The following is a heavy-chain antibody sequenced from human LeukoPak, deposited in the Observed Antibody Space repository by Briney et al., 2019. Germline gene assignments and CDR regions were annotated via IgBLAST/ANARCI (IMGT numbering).Heavy chain of an antibody. CDR1: GFTFRNYV. V-gene: IGHV3-30*14. CDR3: ARERGRGRDSPWFDY. J-gene: IGHJ4*02. CDR2: TSSDLNVK. Sequence: GGSLRLSCAASGFTFRNYVIHWVRQAPGKGLEWVAVTSSDLNVKLYADSVKGRFTISRDNSKNTLDLQMTGLRAEDTAVYYCARERGRGRDSPWFDYWGQRTLVTVSS. D-gene: IGHD1-26*01.